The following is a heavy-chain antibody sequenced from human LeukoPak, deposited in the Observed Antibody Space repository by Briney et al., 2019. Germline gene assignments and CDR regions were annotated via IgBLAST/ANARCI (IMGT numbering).Heavy chain of an antibody. D-gene: IGHD2-2*01. V-gene: IGHV1-18*01. J-gene: IGHJ4*02. CDR3: ARSGGSCTSSSCLFDY. CDR2: ISAYNGNT. CDR1: GYTFNTYG. Sequence: GASVKVSCKASGYTFNTYGVAWVRLAPGQGLEWMGWISAYNGNTHYAQKFQGRVTMATDTSTSTAYLELRSLISDDTAVYYCARSGGSCTSSSCLFDYWGQGTLVTVPS.